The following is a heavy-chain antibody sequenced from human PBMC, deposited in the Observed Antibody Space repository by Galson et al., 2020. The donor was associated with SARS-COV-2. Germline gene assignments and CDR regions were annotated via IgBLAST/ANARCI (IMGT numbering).Heavy chain of an antibody. CDR2: FSGSGGST. D-gene: IGHD2-21*02. CDR3: AKASPITVVTRLWYFDL. Sequence: TGGSLRLSCAASGFIFSNYAMSWVRRAPGKGLEWVSGFSGSGGSTYYADSVKGRFTISRDNSRSTLYLQMDSLRGEDTAIYYCAKASPITVVTRLWYFDLWGRGTLVTVSS. CDR1: GFIFSNYA. V-gene: IGHV3-23*01. J-gene: IGHJ2*01.